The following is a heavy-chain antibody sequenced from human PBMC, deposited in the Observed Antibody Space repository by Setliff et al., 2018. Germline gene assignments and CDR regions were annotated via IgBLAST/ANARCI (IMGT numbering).Heavy chain of an antibody. V-gene: IGHV4-4*07. CDR1: GDSFSDYY. D-gene: IGHD2-21*01. CDR3: AKEHVVISYVSNTHQHYGMDV. Sequence: SETLSLTCAVYGDSFSDYYWSWIRQPAGKGLEWIGRIYTSGATTYSPSLKSRVSISADTSKNLLSLTLKSVTAADTAVYYCAKEHVVISYVSNTHQHYGMDVWGQGTTVTVSS. J-gene: IGHJ6*02. CDR2: IYTSGAT.